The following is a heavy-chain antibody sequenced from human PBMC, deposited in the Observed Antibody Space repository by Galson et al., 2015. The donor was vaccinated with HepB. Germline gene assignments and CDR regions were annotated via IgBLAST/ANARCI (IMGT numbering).Heavy chain of an antibody. Sequence: SLRLSCAASGFTFSSYSMNWVRQAPGKGLEWVSYISSSSSTIYYADSVKGRFTISRDNAKNSLYLQMNSRRAEDTAVYYCARDEWHYDISGYYYYYGMDVWGQWTTVTVSS. V-gene: IGHV3-48*04. J-gene: IGHJ6*02. CDR1: GFTFSSYS. CDR2: ISSSSSTI. CDR3: ARDEWHYDISGYYYYYGMDV. D-gene: IGHD3-22*01.